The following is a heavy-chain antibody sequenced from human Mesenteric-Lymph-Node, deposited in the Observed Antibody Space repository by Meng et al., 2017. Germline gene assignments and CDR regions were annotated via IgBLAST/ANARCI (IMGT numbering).Heavy chain of an antibody. D-gene: IGHD3-22*01. Sequence: QVQLVQSGAEVKKPGASVKVSCKASGYTFTGYYIHWVRQAPGQGLEWMGRINLNSGGTNYAQKFQGRVTMIWDTSISAAQMELSSLRSDDTAVYYCAAFYYESSGYFRADYWGQGILVTVSS. CDR3: AAFYYESSGYFRADY. J-gene: IGHJ4*02. CDR1: GYTFTGYY. CDR2: INLNSGGT. V-gene: IGHV1-2*06.